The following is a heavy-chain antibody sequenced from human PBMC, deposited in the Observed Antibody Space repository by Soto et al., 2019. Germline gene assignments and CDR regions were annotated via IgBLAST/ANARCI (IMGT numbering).Heavy chain of an antibody. V-gene: IGHV4-4*07. J-gene: IGHJ4*02. CDR3: AGGRYCTNGVCLEGVYY. D-gene: IGHD2-8*01. Sequence: SETLSLTCTVSGGSISSYYWSWIRQPAGKGLEWIGRIYTRGRTNYKPSLMSRVSRSVDTSKNQFCLKLSCVTAAETAVYYCAGGRYCTNGVCLEGVYYWGQGTLVTVSS. CDR2: IYTRGRT. CDR1: GGSISSYY.